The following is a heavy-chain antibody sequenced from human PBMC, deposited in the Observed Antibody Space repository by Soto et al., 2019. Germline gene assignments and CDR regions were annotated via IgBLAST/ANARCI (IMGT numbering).Heavy chain of an antibody. D-gene: IGHD3-3*01. J-gene: IGHJ4*02. CDR1: GFTFSSYA. V-gene: IGHV3-21*01. CDR3: ARDYDFWSGYTVFDY. Sequence: GGSLRLSCAASGFTFSSYAMSWVRQAPGKGLEWVSSISSSSSYIYYADSVKGRFTISRDNAKNSLYLQMNSLGAEDTAVYYCARDYDFWSGYTVFDYWGQGT. CDR2: ISSSSSYI.